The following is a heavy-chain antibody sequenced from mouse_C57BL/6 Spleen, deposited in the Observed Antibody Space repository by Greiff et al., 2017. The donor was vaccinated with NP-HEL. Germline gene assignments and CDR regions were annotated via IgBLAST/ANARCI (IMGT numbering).Heavy chain of an antibody. D-gene: IGHD2-4*01. V-gene: IGHV1-81*01. CDR2: IYPRSGNT. CDR1: GYTFTSYG. CDR3: ARSRDYDGRYYFDY. Sequence: VKLVESGAELARPGASVKLSCKASGYTFTSYGISWVKQRTGQGLEWIGEIYPRSGNTYYNEKFKGKATLTADKSSSTAYMELRSLTSEDSAVYFCARSRDYDGRYYFDYWGQGTTLTVSS. J-gene: IGHJ2*01.